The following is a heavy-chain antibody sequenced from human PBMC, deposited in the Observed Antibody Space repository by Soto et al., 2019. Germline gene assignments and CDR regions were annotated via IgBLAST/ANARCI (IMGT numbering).Heavy chain of an antibody. J-gene: IGHJ6*03. CDR2: IWYDGSNK. CDR1: GFTFSSYG. CDR3: ARDRNSNPNYYYYYMDV. Sequence: QVQLVESGGGVVQPGRSLRLSCAASGFTFSSYGMHWVRQAPGKGLEWVAVIWYDGSNKYYADSVKGRFTISRDNSKNTLYLHMNSLRAEDMAVYFCARDRNSNPNYYYYYMDVRGKGTTVTVSS. D-gene: IGHD4-4*01. V-gene: IGHV3-33*01.